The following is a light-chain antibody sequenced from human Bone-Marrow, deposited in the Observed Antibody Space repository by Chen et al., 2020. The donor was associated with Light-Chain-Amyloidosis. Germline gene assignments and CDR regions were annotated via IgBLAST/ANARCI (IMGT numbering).Light chain of an antibody. CDR2: EVA. Sequence: QSALTQPASVSGSPGQSITLSCSGTSRAVGGYKYVSWYQQFPGKAPKLLIFEVANRPSGVSNRFSGSNSGNTATLTISRVEAGDEADYYCQVWDRSSDRPVFGGGTKLTVL. J-gene: IGLJ3*02. CDR3: QVWDRSSDRPV. V-gene: IGLV2-14*01. CDR1: SRAVGGYKY.